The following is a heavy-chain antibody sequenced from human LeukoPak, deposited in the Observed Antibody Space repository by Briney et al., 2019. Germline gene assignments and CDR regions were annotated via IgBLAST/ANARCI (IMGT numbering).Heavy chain of an antibody. CDR3: AGIVLMGTS. D-gene: IGHD2-8*01. J-gene: IGHJ4*02. CDR2: IYYSGST. Sequence: SETLSLTRTVSGGSISSSSYYWGWIRQPPGKGLEWIGSIYYSGSTYYNPSLKSRVTISVDTSKNQFSLKLSSVTAADTAVYYCAGIVLMGTSWGQGTLVTVSS. V-gene: IGHV4-39*01. CDR1: GGSISSSSYY.